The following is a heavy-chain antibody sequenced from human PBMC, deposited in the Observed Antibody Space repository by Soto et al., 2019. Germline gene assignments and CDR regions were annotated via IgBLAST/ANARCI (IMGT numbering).Heavy chain of an antibody. CDR2: INPNSGGT. D-gene: IGHD6-19*01. Sequence: ASVKVSCKASGYTFTGYYMHWVRQAPGQGLEWMGWINPNSGGTNYAQKFQGRVTMTRDTSISTAYMELSRLRSDDTAVYYCARDTRSGWNWLDTWGQGTLVTVSS. CDR3: ARDTRSGWNWLDT. J-gene: IGHJ5*02. V-gene: IGHV1-2*02. CDR1: GYTFTGYY.